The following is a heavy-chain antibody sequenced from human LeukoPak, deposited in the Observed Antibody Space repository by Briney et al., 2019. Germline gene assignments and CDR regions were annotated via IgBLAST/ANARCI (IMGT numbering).Heavy chain of an antibody. Sequence: PGGSLRLSCAASGFTFNNFAMHWVRQAPGKGLEWVAVVSSDGSKKYYADSAKGRFTISRDNAQNTLFLQMNSLRTEDTTIYYCARDRFYRSGTFFATWGRGTLVTVSS. CDR1: GFTFNNFA. J-gene: IGHJ5*02. D-gene: IGHD3-10*01. V-gene: IGHV3-30*04. CDR2: VSSDGSKK. CDR3: ARDRFYRSGTFFAT.